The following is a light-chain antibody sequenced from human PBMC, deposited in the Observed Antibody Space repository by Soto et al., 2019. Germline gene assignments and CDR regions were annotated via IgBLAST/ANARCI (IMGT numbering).Light chain of an antibody. CDR2: DTS. CDR1: TGAVTSGHY. CDR3: LIAYSGVVV. J-gene: IGLJ2*01. Sequence: QAVVTQEPSLTVSPGGTVTLTCGSSTGAVTSGHYPFWFQQKPGQAPRTLIYDTSNKHSWTPARFSGSLLGGKAALTLSGAQPEVEADYYCLIAYSGVVVFGGGTKLTVL. V-gene: IGLV7-46*01.